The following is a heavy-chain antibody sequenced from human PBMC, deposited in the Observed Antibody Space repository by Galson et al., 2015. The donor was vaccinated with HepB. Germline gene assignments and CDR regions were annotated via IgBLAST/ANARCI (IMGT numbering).Heavy chain of an antibody. D-gene: IGHD5-18*01. CDR3: ARERNTAVGRDAFDV. CDR1: GGSFYNYA. CDR2: IIPIFGTA. V-gene: IGHV1-69*13. Sequence: SVKVSCKASGGSFYNYAISWVRQAPGQGLEWMGGIIPIFGTAKYEQKFQGRVTISADVSTSTAYMELRSLRSEDTAVYYCARERNTAVGRDAFDVWGQGTMVTVS. J-gene: IGHJ3*01.